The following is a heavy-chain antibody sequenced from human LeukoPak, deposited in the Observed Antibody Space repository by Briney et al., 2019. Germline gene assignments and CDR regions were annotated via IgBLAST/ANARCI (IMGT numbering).Heavy chain of an antibody. Sequence: ASVKVSCKASGYTFTSYDINWVRQATGQGLEWMGWMNPNSGNTGYAQKFQGRVTTTRNTSISTAYMELSSLRSEDTAVYYCARGRKKRAPIVVVPAAIIGWFDPWGQGTLVTVSS. V-gene: IGHV1-8*01. J-gene: IGHJ5*02. CDR2: MNPNSGNT. CDR3: ARGRKKRAPIVVVPAAIIGWFDP. D-gene: IGHD2-2*02. CDR1: GYTFTSYD.